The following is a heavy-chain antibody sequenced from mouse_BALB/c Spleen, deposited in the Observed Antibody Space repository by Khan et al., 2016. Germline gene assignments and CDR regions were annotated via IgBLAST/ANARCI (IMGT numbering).Heavy chain of an antibody. CDR1: GYTFTDYS. V-gene: IGHV9-2-1*01. D-gene: IGHD2-4*01. CDR3: DAGYDYDEGYAMDY. J-gene: IGHJ4*01. Sequence: QIQLVQSGPELKKPGETVKISCKASGYTFTDYSMHWVKQAPGKGLKWMGWINTETGEPTYADDFKGRFAFSLETSASTAYLQINNLKNEDTATYFCDAGYDYDEGYAMDYWGQGTSVTVSS. CDR2: INTETGEP.